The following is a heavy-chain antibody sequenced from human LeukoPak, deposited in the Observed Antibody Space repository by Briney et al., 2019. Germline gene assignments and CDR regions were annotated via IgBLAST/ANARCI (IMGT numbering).Heavy chain of an antibody. CDR2: IYYSGST. D-gene: IGHD5-24*01. V-gene: IGHV4-59*13. CDR3: ARFSSGSRRDGYNVVDY. CDR1: GGSISSYY. J-gene: IGHJ4*02. Sequence: PSETLSLTCTVSGGSISSYYWTWIRQPPGKGLEWIVYIYYSGSTKYNPSLMRRVTFSVDTSNNQFSLKLASVTAAGTAVYYCARFSSGSRRDGYNVVDYWGQGTRVTVSS.